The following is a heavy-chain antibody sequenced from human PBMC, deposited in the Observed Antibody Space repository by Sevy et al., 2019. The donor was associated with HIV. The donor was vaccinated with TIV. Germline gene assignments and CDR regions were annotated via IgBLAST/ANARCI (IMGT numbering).Heavy chain of an antibody. J-gene: IGHJ4*02. CDR3: ARGIAADVDY. D-gene: IGHD6-13*01. Sequence: ASVKVSCKASGYTFTALDINWVRQATGQGLEWMGWMNPNTGQTDYSQRFQGRVTMTRDTSISTAYMELHSLRSDDTAIYYCARGIAADVDYWGQGTQVTVSS. CDR2: MNPNTGQT. CDR1: GYTFTALD. V-gene: IGHV1-8*01.